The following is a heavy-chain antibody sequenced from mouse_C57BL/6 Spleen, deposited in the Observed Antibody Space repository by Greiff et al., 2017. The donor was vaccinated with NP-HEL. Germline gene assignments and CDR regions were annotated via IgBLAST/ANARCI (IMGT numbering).Heavy chain of an antibody. J-gene: IGHJ1*03. CDR1: GYTFTEYT. V-gene: IGHV1-62-2*01. Sequence: QVQLQQSGAELVKPGASVKLSCKASGYTFTEYTIHWVKQRSGQGLEWIGWFYPGSGSIKYNEKFKDKATLTAEKSSSTVYMELSRLTSEDSAVYFCARHEEGYYGSSYWYFDVWGTGTTVTVSS. CDR3: ARHEEGYYGSSYWYFDV. CDR2: FYPGSGSI. D-gene: IGHD1-1*01.